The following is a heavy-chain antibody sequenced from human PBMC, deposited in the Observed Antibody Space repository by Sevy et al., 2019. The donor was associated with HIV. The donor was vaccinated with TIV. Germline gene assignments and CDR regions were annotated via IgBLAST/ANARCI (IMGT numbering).Heavy chain of an antibody. CDR1: GYTFTGYY. Sequence: ASVKVSCKASGYTFTGYYMHWVRQAPGQGLEWMGWINPNSGGTNYAQTFQGRVTMTRDTSISTAYMELSRLRSDDTAVYYCARVRGYYGSGSPIGYGMDVWGQGTTVTVSS. CDR2: INPNSGGT. D-gene: IGHD3-10*01. CDR3: ARVRGYYGSGSPIGYGMDV. V-gene: IGHV1-2*02. J-gene: IGHJ6*02.